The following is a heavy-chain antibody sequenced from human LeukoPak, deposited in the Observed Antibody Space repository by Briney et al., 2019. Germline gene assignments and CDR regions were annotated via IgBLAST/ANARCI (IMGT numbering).Heavy chain of an antibody. V-gene: IGHV3-23*01. CDR3: AKRGSSSWSNFDL. D-gene: IGHD6-13*01. J-gene: IGHJ4*02. CDR2: ISGPGGTT. CDR1: GFTFSNYA. Sequence: GGSLRLSCAASGFTFSNYAMNWVRQAPGKGLEWVSSISGPGGTTYFADSVRGRFTIYRDNSKTTLYLQMNSLRDEDTAVYYCAKRGSSSWSNFDLWGQGTLVTVS.